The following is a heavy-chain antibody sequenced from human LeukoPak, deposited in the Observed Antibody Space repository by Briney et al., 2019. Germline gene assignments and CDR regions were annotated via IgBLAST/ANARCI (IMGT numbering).Heavy chain of an antibody. V-gene: IGHV4-39*01. Sequence: SETLSLTCTVSGGSISSSSYYWGWIRQPPGKGQEWIGSIYYSGSTYYNPSLKSRVTISVDTSKNQFSLKLNSVTAADTAVYYCARQLTSSGWYTAFDIWGQGTMVTVSS. D-gene: IGHD6-19*01. CDR1: GGSISSSSYY. CDR3: ARQLTSSGWYTAFDI. J-gene: IGHJ3*02. CDR2: IYYSGST.